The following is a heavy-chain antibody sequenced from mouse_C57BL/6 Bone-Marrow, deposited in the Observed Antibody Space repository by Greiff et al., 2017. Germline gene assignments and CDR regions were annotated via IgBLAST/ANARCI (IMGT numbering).Heavy chain of an antibody. CDR3: ARQDLSTMITTTVYYFDY. V-gene: IGHV5-6*01. Sequence: EVMLVESGGDLVKPGGSLKLSCEASGFTFSSYGMSWVRQTPDKRLEWVATISSGGSYTYYPDSVKGRFTISRDNAKNTLYLQMSSLKSEDTAMYYCARQDLSTMITTTVYYFDYWGQGPTLPVSS. CDR2: ISSGGSYT. CDR1: GFTFSSYG. J-gene: IGHJ2*01. D-gene: IGHD2-4*01.